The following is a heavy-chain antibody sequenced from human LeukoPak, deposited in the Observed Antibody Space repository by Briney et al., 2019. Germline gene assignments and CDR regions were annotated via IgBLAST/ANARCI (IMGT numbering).Heavy chain of an antibody. J-gene: IGHJ4*02. D-gene: IGHD3-16*02. CDR3: LPMITFGGVIVN. Sequence: GGSLRLSCAAPGFTFSSYSMNWVRQAPGKGLEWVSSISSSSSYIYYADSVKGRFTISRDNAKNSLYLQMNSLRAEDTAVYYCLPMITFGGVIVNWGQGTLVTVSS. CDR1: GFTFSSYS. CDR2: ISSSSSYI. V-gene: IGHV3-21*01.